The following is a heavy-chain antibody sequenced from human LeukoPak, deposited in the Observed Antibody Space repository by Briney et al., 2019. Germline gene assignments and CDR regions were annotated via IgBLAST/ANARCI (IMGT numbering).Heavy chain of an antibody. D-gene: IGHD3-10*01. Sequence: PSETLSLTGTVSGFSISSGYYWGWIRQPPGKGLEWIGSIYHSGSTYYNPSLKSRVTISVDTSKNQFSLNLSSVTAADTAVYYCARTASYYNNYYFDYWGQGTLVTVSS. CDR3: ARTASYYNNYYFDY. V-gene: IGHV4-38-2*02. J-gene: IGHJ4*02. CDR1: GFSISSGYY. CDR2: IYHSGST.